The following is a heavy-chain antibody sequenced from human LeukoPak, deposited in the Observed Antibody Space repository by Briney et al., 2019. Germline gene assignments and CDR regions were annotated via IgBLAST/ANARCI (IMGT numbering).Heavy chain of an antibody. CDR2: INPNSGGT. J-gene: IGHJ4*02. CDR1: GFTFTGYY. Sequence: ASVKVSCKASGFTFTGYYMEWVRQAPGQGLEWMGWINPNSGGTNYAQKFQGRVTVTRDTSINTAYMELSRLRSDDTAVYYCARQLSLTGTIDYWGQGTLVTVSS. CDR3: ARQLSLTGTIDY. V-gene: IGHV1-2*02. D-gene: IGHD1-20*01.